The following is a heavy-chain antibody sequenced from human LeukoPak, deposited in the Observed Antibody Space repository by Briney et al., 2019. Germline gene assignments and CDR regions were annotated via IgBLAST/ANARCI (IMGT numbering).Heavy chain of an antibody. CDR1: GFTFSDYY. J-gene: IGHJ4*02. V-gene: IGHV3-11*01. D-gene: IGHD3-22*01. Sequence: GGSLRLSCAASGFTFSDYYMSWIRQAPGKGLEWVSYISSSGSTIYYADSVKGRFTISRDKSKNTLYLQMNSLRAEDTAVYYCAKSHHPWEVTTYYYDSSGYYYDYWGQGTLVTVSS. CDR3: AKSHHPWEVTTYYYDSSGYYYDY. CDR2: ISSSGSTI.